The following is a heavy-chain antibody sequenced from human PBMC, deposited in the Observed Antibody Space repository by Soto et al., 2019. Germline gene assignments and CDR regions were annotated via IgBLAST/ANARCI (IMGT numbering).Heavy chain of an antibody. V-gene: IGHV3-53*01. J-gene: IGHJ3*02. CDR1: GFTVSGKKY. CDR2: LYDLDGT. D-gene: IGHD1-1*01. CDR3: ATWNLLEHAYDI. Sequence: GGSLRLSCAAFGFTVSGKKYVAWVRQAPGKGLEWVSALYDLDGTYYADSVKGRFTTSSDSSRTTIYLQMNDLRPDDTAVYSCATWNLLEHAYDIWGQGTSVTGSS.